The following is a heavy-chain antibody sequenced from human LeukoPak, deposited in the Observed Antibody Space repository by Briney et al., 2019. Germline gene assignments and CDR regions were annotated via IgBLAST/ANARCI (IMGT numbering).Heavy chain of an antibody. CDR2: IYSGGST. CDR1: GFTVSSNY. D-gene: IGHD3-22*01. CDR3: ARDRYYHDSSGYFRGSSYYYYGMDV. Sequence: QAGGSLRLSCAASGFTVSSNYMSWVRQAPGKGLEWVSVIYSGGSTYYADSVKGRFTISRDNSKNTLYLQMNSLRAEDTAVYYCARDRYYHDSSGYFRGSSYYYYGMDVWGQGTTVTVSS. V-gene: IGHV3-53*01. J-gene: IGHJ6*02.